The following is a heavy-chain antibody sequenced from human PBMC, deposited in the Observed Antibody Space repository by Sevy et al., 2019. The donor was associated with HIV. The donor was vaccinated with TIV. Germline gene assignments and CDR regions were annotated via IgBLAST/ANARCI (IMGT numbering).Heavy chain of an antibody. CDR3: ARDRRLEVTPPYYYYMDV. D-gene: IGHD3-3*01. CDR2: IIPIFGTA. Sequence: ASVKVSCKASGGTFSSYAISWVRQAPGQGLEWMGRIIPIFGTANYAQKFQGRVTITADESTITAYMELSSLRSEDTAVYYCARDRRLEVTPPYYYYMDVWGKGTTVTVSS. J-gene: IGHJ6*03. CDR1: GGTFSSYA. V-gene: IGHV1-69*13.